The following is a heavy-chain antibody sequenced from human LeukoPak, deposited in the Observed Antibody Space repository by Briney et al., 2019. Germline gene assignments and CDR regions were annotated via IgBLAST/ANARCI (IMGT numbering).Heavy chain of an antibody. V-gene: IGHV3-23*01. CDR1: GFTFSSSA. CDR3: AKVWGRVDPMDY. D-gene: IGHD3-16*01. J-gene: IGHJ4*02. CDR2: ISGSGGNT. Sequence: PGGSLRLSCAASGFTFSSSAMSWVRQAPGKGLEWVSVISGSGGNTYYTDSVKGRFTISRDNSKNTLFLQMNSLRVEDTAVYYCAKVWGRVDPMDYWGQGTLVTVSS.